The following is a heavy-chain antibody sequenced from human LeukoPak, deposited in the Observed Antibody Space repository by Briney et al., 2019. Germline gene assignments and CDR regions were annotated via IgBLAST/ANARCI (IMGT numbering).Heavy chain of an antibody. CDR2: INHSGST. J-gene: IGHJ5*02. D-gene: IGHD5-18*01. V-gene: IGHV4-34*01. Sequence: SETLSLTCAVYGESSSGYYWSWIRQPTGKGLEWIGEINHSGSTNYNPSLKSRVTISVDTSKNEFSLKLTSVTTADTAVYYCATNLPGYSYGYWVAWGQGTLVTVSS. CDR1: GESSSGYY. CDR3: ATNLPGYSYGYWVA.